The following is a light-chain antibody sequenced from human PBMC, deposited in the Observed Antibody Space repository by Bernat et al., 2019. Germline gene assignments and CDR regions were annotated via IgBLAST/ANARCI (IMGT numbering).Light chain of an antibody. CDR1: TSDIGAYDF. V-gene: IGLV2-11*01. Sequence: QSALTQPRSVSGSPGQSVTISCTGTTSDIGAYDFVSWYQQNPGKAPRFVIYIVNKRPSGVPDRFSGSKSGNTASLTISGLQAEDEAGYYCCSFAGGNTWVFGGGTKLSVL. CDR3: CSFAGGNTWV. J-gene: IGLJ3*02. CDR2: IVN.